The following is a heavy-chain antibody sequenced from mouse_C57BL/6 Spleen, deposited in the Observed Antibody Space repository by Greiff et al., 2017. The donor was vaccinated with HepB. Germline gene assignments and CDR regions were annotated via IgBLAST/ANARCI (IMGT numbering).Heavy chain of an antibody. Sequence: VQLKQSVAELVRPGASVKLSCTASGFNIKNTYMHWVKQRPEQGLEWIGRIEPANGNTKYAPKFQGKATITADTSSNTAYLQLSSLTSEDTAIYYCALAYYSRGYFDYWGQGTTLTVSS. CDR1: GFNIKNTY. CDR3: ALAYYSRGYFDY. D-gene: IGHD2-5*01. J-gene: IGHJ2*01. CDR2: IEPANGNT. V-gene: IGHV14-3*01.